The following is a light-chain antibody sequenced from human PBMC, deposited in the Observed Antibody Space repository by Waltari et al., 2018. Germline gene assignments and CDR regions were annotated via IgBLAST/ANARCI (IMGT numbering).Light chain of an antibody. CDR2: TAS. Sequence: DIQITQSPSSLSASVRDRVTITCRAIQNIINYLNWYQQIPGKAPKILIYTASSLKNGVPSRFSGSGSGTDFTLTISSLQPEDFATYYCQQSYNLPRTFGQGTKVEIK. J-gene: IGKJ1*01. V-gene: IGKV1-39*01. CDR3: QQSYNLPRT. CDR1: QNIINY.